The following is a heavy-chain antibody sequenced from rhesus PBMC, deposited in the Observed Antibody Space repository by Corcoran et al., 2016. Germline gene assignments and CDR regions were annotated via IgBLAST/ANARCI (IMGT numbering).Heavy chain of an antibody. Sequence: EVQLVESGGDLAEPGGSLRLSCAASVFIFSGYYMDWVRQAPGKGLEWVSCISNTGDDTWYADSVRGRFTVSRENAKNTLYLQMNSLRGEDTAVYYCARANWGSDYWGQGVLVTVSS. CDR1: VFIFSGYY. D-gene: IGHD7-45*01. CDR2: ISNTGDDT. CDR3: ARANWGSDY. V-gene: IGHV3-178*01. J-gene: IGHJ4*01.